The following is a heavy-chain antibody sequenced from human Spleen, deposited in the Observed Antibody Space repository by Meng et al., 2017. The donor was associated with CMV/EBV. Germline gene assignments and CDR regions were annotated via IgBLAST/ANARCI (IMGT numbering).Heavy chain of an antibody. CDR3: ARGTWGDYYYYGMDV. Sequence: GESLKISCAASGFTFSSYSMNWVRQAPGKGLEWVSYISSRGGTIYYADSVRGRFTISRDNAKNSLSPQMNSLRAEDTAVYYCARGTWGDYYYYGMDVWGQGTTVTVSS. J-gene: IGHJ6*02. D-gene: IGHD3-16*01. CDR2: ISSRGGTI. V-gene: IGHV3-48*04. CDR1: GFTFSSYS.